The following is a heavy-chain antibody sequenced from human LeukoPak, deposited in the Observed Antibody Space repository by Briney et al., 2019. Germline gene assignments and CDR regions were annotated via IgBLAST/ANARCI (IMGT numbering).Heavy chain of an antibody. V-gene: IGHV1-2*02. Sequence: ASVKVSCKASGYTFTSYYVHWVRQAPGQGLEWMGWINPTSGGTKYAQKFQGRVTMTRDTSISTAYMELNTLRSDDTAMYYCARAAGDYGDYDYFYYMDVWGKGTTVTISS. CDR2: INPTSGGT. CDR1: GYTFTSYY. CDR3: ARAAGDYGDYDYFYYMDV. D-gene: IGHD4-17*01. J-gene: IGHJ6*03.